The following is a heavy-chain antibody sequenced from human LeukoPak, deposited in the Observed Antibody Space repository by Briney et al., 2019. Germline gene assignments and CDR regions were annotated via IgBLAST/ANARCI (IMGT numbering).Heavy chain of an antibody. D-gene: IGHD1-7*01. J-gene: IGHJ4*02. Sequence: SETLSLTCTVSGDSISSGTYYWSWIRQSAGRGLEWVGRILTTGNTDYNASLESRVTISVDTSKNVFSMNLTSVTAADTAVYFCGRLGSGTLEFDSWGRGTLVIVSS. CDR3: GRLGSGTLEFDS. CDR2: ILTTGNT. CDR1: GDSISSGTYY. V-gene: IGHV4-61*02.